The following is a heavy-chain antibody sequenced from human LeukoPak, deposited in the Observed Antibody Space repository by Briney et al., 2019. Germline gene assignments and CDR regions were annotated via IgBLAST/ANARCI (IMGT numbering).Heavy chain of an antibody. CDR1: GGTFGSYA. D-gene: IGHD6-6*01. CDR2: IIPIFGTA. CDR3: ARGPQLVLAFDI. V-gene: IGHV1-69*05. Sequence: SVKVSCKASGGTFGSYATSWVRQAPGQGLEWMGRIIPIFGTANYAQKFQGRVTITTDESTSTAYMELSSLRSEDTAVYYCARGPQLVLAFDIWGQGTMVTVSS. J-gene: IGHJ3*02.